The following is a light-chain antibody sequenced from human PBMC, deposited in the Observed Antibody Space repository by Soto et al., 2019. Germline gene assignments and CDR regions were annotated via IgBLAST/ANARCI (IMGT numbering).Light chain of an antibody. CDR3: QQYQNLWT. Sequence: IRMTQSAATLSVSPGERDTLXCRASQTVYSNVAWYQHRACEARRPLIYRASARDTGIPARFSGSGYGKEFNLTIGSLQSEDSAVYDCQQYQNLWTFGQGTKVDIK. CDR2: RAS. V-gene: IGKV3-15*01. J-gene: IGKJ1*01. CDR1: QTVYSN.